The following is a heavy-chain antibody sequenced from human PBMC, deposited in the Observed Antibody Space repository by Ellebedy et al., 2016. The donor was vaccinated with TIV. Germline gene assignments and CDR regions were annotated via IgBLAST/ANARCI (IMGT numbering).Heavy chain of an antibody. D-gene: IGHD1-1*01. V-gene: IGHV4-31*03. CDR3: AREATNWNDGSYRIDP. J-gene: IGHJ5*02. CDR1: GASITHPNHF. CDR2: IYYDGSA. Sequence: SETLSLTXTVSGASITHPNHFWTWIRQHPGTGLEWIGYIYYDGSASYNPSLQDRVSISVDTSKNQFPLSLASVTAADTAEYYCAREATNWNDGSYRIDPWGQGTQVTVSS.